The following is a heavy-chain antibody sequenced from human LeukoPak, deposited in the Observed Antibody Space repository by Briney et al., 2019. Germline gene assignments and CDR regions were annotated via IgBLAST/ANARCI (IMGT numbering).Heavy chain of an antibody. CDR2: IYYSGST. CDR3: ASSYYRSYLDY. D-gene: IGHD2-21*01. V-gene: IGHV4-59*01. CDR1: GGSISSYY. Sequence: SETLSLTCTVSGGSISSYYWSWIRQPPGKGLEWIGYIYYSGSTNYNPSLKSRVTISVDTSKNQFSLKLSSVTAADTAVYYCASSYYRSYLDYWGQGTLVTVSS. J-gene: IGHJ4*02.